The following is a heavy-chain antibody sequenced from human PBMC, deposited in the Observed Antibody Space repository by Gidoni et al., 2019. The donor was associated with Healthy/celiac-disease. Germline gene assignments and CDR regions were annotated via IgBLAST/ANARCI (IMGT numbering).Heavy chain of an antibody. CDR3: ARDKRVRYSSSSHGMDV. CDR1: GGSISSGGYY. J-gene: IGHJ6*02. Sequence: QVQLQESGPGLVKPSQPLSLTCTVSGGSISSGGYYWSWIRQHPGKGLEWIGYLYYSGSTYYNPSLKSRVTISVDTSKNQFSLKLSSVTAADTAVYYCARDKRVRYSSSSHGMDVWGQGTTVTVSS. V-gene: IGHV4-31*03. D-gene: IGHD6-6*01. CDR2: LYYSGST.